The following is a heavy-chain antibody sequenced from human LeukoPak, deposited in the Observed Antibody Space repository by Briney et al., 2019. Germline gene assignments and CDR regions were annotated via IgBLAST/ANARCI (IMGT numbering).Heavy chain of an antibody. CDR1: GFAFNTYA. Sequence: GSLRLSCAASGFAFNTYATSWIRQAPGKGLEWVSAISGSGGSTYYADSVKGRFTISRDNSKNTLYLQMNSLRAEDTAVYYCAKMGSGSRGWYGRYYYYMDVWGKGTTVTVSS. V-gene: IGHV3-23*01. CDR2: ISGSGGST. D-gene: IGHD6-19*01. CDR3: AKMGSGSRGWYGRYYYYMDV. J-gene: IGHJ6*03.